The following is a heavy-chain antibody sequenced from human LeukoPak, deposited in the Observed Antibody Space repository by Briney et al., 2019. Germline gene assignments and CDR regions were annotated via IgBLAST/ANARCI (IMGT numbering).Heavy chain of an antibody. J-gene: IGHJ4*02. CDR3: ARASFNGWYFLDY. V-gene: IGHV3-74*01. Sequence: GGSLRLSCAASGFTFSSYWMHWVRQAPGKGLVWVSRINSDGSSTSYADSVKGRFTISRDNAKNTLYLQMNSLRAEDTAVYYCARASFNGWYFLDYWDQGTLVTVSS. CDR1: GFTFSSYW. D-gene: IGHD6-19*01. CDR2: INSDGSST.